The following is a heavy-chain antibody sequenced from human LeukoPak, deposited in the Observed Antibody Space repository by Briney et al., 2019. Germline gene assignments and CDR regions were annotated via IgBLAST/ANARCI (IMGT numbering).Heavy chain of an antibody. D-gene: IGHD3-3*02. CDR2: ISSSSSTI. CDR1: EFTLSSYT. CDR3: VRAVISTFDY. Sequence: GGSLRLSCAASEFTLSSYTMNWVRQAPGKGLEWVSYISSSSSTIYYADSVKGRFTISRDNAKNSLFLQMNSLRAEDTAIYYCVRAVISTFDYWGQGTLVTVSS. V-gene: IGHV3-48*01. J-gene: IGHJ4*02.